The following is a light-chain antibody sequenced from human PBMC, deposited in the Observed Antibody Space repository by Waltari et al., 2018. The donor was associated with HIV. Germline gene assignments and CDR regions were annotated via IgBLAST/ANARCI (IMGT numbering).Light chain of an antibody. Sequence: DIQMSQSPSTLSASVGDRVTITCRASQDIDTWLAWYQQKPGTAPKLLIYKASSLESWVPSRFSGGGSGTEFTLTISSLQADDFGTYYCQQYNTYWTFGQGTRVEIK. CDR2: KAS. V-gene: IGKV1-5*03. CDR1: QDIDTW. CDR3: QQYNTYWT. J-gene: IGKJ1*01.